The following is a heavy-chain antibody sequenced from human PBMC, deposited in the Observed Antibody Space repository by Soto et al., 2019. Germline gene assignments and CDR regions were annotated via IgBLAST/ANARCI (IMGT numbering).Heavy chain of an antibody. CDR3: AKDQRGVDYYDSSGI. D-gene: IGHD3-22*01. J-gene: IGHJ3*02. CDR1: GFTFSSYA. Sequence: GSLRLSCAASGFTFSSYAMSWVRQAPGKGLEWVSAISGSGGSTYYADSVKDRFTISRDNSMNTLYLQMNSLRAEDTAVYYCAKDQRGVDYYDSSGIWGQGTMVTVSS. V-gene: IGHV3-23*01. CDR2: ISGSGGST.